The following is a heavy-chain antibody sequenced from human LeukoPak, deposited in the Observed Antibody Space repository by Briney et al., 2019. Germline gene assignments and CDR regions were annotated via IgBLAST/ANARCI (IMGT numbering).Heavy chain of an antibody. CDR3: ATYRQVLLPFES. CDR2: IFPSGGEI. J-gene: IGHJ4*02. Sequence: GGSLRLSCAASGFTFSTFAMIWVRQPRGKGLEWVSSIFPSGGEIHYADSVRGRFTISRDNSKSTLSLQMNSLRADDTAIYYCATYRQVLLPFESWGQGTLVTVSS. D-gene: IGHD2-8*02. CDR1: GFTFSTFA. V-gene: IGHV3-23*01.